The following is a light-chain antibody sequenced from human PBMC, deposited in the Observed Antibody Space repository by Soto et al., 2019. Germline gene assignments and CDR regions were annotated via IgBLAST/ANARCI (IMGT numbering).Light chain of an antibody. CDR3: GTWGV. V-gene: IGLV1-51*02. J-gene: IGLJ3*02. CDR1: NSNLENDY. CDR2: ENN. Sequence: QSVLTQPPSVSAAPGQKVTISCSGSNSNLENDYLSWYQHLPGTAPKLLIYENNKRASGVPDRFSGSKSGTSATLDITGLQTGDEADYYCGTWGVFGGGTKLTVL.